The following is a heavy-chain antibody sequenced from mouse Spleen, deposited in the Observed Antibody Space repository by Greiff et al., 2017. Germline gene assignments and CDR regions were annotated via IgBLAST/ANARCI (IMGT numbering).Heavy chain of an antibody. J-gene: IGHJ1*01. CDR3: ARAGVGRYHWYFDV. D-gene: IGHD1-1*02. Sequence: QVQLQQPGTELVKPGASVKLSCKASGYTFTSYWMHWVKQRPGQGLEWIGNINPSNGGTNYNEKFKSKATLTVDKSSSTAYMQLSSLTSEDSAVYYCARAGVGRYHWYFDVWGAGTTVTVSS. CDR1: GYTFTSYW. CDR2: INPSNGGT. V-gene: IGHV1-53*01.